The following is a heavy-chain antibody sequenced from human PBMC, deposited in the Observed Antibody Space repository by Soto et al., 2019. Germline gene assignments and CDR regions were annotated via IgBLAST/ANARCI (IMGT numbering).Heavy chain of an antibody. CDR3: AKLTFQYDSSGYYYHWLDP. Sequence: QSGVSLRLSCAASGFTFCTFAMTGYRQAPGKGREWVSSINSGRRTYYTDSVRGRFTIFRDSTKNTVYMQLNSLRAEDTAVYYCAKLTFQYDSSGYYYHWLDPWGAATLVTV. CDR2: INSGRRT. J-gene: IGHJ5*02. CDR1: GFTFCTFA. V-gene: IGHV3-23*05. D-gene: IGHD3-22*01.